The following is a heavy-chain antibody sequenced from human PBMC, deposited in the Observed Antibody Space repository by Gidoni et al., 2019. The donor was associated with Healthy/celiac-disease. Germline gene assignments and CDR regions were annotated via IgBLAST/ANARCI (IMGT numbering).Heavy chain of an antibody. CDR3: ARAGDYDFWSGYPRGWFDP. J-gene: IGHJ5*02. V-gene: IGHV4-61*01. CDR2: IYYSGST. Sequence: QVQLQESGPGLVKPPETLYLPCPVSGGSVSRGSYYWSWIRQPPGKGLEWIGYIYYSGSTNYNPSLKSRVTISVDTSKNQFSLKLSSVTAADTAVYYCARAGDYDFWSGYPRGWFDPWGQGTLVTVSS. CDR1: GGSVSRGSYY. D-gene: IGHD3-3*01.